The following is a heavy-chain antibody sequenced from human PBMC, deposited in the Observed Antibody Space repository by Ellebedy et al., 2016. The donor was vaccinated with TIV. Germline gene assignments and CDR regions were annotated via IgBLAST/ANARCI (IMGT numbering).Heavy chain of an antibody. D-gene: IGHD3-3*01. J-gene: IGHJ4*02. CDR1: GGPVSSGSYY. CDR3: ARDLWSGYDNSGRGDYFDY. V-gene: IGHV4-61*01. Sequence: SETLSLXXTVSGGPVSSGSYYWSWIRQPPGKGLEWIGYIYYSGSTNYNPSLKSRVTISVDTSKNQFSLKLSSVTAADTAVYYCARDLWSGYDNSGRGDYFDYWGQGTLVTVSS. CDR2: IYYSGST.